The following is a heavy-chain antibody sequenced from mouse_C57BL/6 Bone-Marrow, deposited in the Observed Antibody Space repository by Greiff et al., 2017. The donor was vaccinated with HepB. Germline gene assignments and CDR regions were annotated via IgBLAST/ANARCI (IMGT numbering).Heavy chain of an antibody. J-gene: IGHJ2*01. CDR3: TRDYGSSPYFDY. CDR1: GYTFTSYW. D-gene: IGHD1-1*01. Sequence: EVKLVESGTVLARPGASVKMSCKTSGYTFTSYWMHWVKQRPGQGLEWIGAIYPGNSDTSYNQKFKGKAKLTAVTSASTAYMELSSLTNEDSAVYYCTRDYGSSPYFDYWGQGTTLTVSS. V-gene: IGHV1-5*01. CDR2: IYPGNSDT.